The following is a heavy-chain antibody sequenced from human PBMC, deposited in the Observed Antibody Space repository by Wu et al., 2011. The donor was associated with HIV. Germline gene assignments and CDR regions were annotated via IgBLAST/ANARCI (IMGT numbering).Heavy chain of an antibody. V-gene: IGHV1-18*01. CDR1: GYTFTNYG. D-gene: IGHD2-2*01. J-gene: IGHJ4*02. CDR3: ARGMGPTAAMENYFDS. CDR2: IIP. Sequence: QIQLVQSGAEVRKPGASVKVSCEASGYTFTNYGMNWLRQAPGKAFEWMGGIIPNYSQKFQGRVTISTDESTHTAFLEMTGLTSDNTAIYYCARGMGPTAAMENYFDSWGQGTRVTVSS.